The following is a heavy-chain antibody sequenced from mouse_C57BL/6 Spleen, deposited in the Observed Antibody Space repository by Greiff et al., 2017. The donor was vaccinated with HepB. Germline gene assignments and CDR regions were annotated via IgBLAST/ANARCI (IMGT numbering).Heavy chain of an antibody. CDR3: ARGARDYHWYFDV. CDR1: GYSFTGYY. J-gene: IGHJ1*03. CDR2: INPSTGGT. D-gene: IGHD2-4*01. Sequence: EVQVVESGPELVKPGASVKISCKASGYSFTGYYMHWVKQSSEKSLEWIGEINPSTGGTSYNQKFKGKATLTVDKSSSTAYMQLKSLTSEDSAVYYCARGARDYHWYFDVWGTGTTVTVSS. V-gene: IGHV1-43*01.